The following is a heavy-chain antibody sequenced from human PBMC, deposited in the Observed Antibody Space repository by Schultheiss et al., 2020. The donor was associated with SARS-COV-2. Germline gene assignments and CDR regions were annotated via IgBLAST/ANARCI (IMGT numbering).Heavy chain of an antibody. CDR2: ISSSSSTI. J-gene: IGHJ4*02. V-gene: IGHV3-48*04. Sequence: GGSLRLSCAASGFTFSSYWMHWVRQAPGKGLEWVSYISSSSSTIYYADSVKGRFTISRDNAKNSLYLQMNSLRAEDTAVYYCARGAQLFDYWGQGTLVTVSS. D-gene: IGHD5-18*01. CDR1: GFTFSSYW. CDR3: ARGAQLFDY.